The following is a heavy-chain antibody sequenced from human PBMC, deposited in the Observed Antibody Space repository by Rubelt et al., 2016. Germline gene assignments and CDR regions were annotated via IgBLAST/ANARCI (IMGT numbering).Heavy chain of an antibody. CDR3: GKACLSKYLWSGGGC. J-gene: IGHJ4*02. V-gene: IGHV3-48*01. CDR2: ISSGGSST. D-gene: IGHD3-10*01. CDR1: GFTFSSYN. Sequence: LSCAASGFTFSSYNMNWVRQAPGKGLEWVSYISSGGSSTYYADSVKGRFTISRDNAKNSLYLQMNSLRAEETAMYDCGKACLSKYLWSGGGCRGQGTLVTVSS.